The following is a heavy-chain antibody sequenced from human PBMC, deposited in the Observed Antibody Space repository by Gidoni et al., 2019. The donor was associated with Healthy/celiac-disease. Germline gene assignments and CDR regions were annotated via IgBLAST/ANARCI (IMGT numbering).Heavy chain of an antibody. J-gene: IGHJ4*02. CDR3: ARDRGLIQIVANLDY. V-gene: IGHV1-69*17. Sequence: GGTFSSYAISWVRQAPGQGLEWMGGIIPIFGIANYAQKFQGRVTITADKSTSTAYMELSSLRSEDTAVYYCARDRGLIQIVANLDYWGQGTLVTVSS. D-gene: IGHD5-12*01. CDR2: IIPIFGIA. CDR1: GGTFSSYA.